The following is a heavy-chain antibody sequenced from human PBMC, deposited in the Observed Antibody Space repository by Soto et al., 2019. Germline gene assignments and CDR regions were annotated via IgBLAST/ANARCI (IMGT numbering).Heavy chain of an antibody. Sequence: GGSLRLSCAASGFTFSSYSMNWVRQAPGKGLEWVSSISSSSGYIYYADSVKGRFTISRDNAKNSLYLQMNSLRAEDTAVYYCARDHSIAARLGHYYGMDVWGQGTTVTVSS. CDR3: ARDHSIAARLGHYYGMDV. J-gene: IGHJ6*02. V-gene: IGHV3-21*01. CDR1: GFTFSSYS. D-gene: IGHD6-6*01. CDR2: ISSSSGYI.